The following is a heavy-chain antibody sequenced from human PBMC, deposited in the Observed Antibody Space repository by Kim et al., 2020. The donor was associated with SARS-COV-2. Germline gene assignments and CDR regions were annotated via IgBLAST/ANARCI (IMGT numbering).Heavy chain of an antibody. V-gene: IGHV1-69*13. J-gene: IGHJ4*02. D-gene: IGHD5-12*01. CDR3: VRAGVSGYNRPHAY. CDR1: GGTFSNYA. Sequence: SVKVSCMASGGTFSNYAISWVRQAPGQGLDWMGGFIPIVDTPTYAQKFQGRVTITADESTSTAYMELSSLRSDDTAVYYCVRAGVSGYNRPHAYWGQGTLFTVSS. CDR2: FIPIVDTP.